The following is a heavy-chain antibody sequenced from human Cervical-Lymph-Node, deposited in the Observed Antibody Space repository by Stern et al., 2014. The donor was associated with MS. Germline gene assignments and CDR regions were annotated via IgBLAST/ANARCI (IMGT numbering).Heavy chain of an antibody. Sequence: QVTLRESGPALVKPTQTLTLTCTFSGFSLSTTGMSLSWIRQPPGKALEWLALLDWDGDKYYSTALKTRLTISKDTSKNQVVLTMTNMAPLDTATYFCVRAREGYYFDYWGQGIPVTVSS. CDR3: VRAREGYYFDY. D-gene: IGHD2-21*01. V-gene: IGHV2-70*01. CDR2: LDWDGDK. CDR1: GFSLSTTGMS. J-gene: IGHJ4*02.